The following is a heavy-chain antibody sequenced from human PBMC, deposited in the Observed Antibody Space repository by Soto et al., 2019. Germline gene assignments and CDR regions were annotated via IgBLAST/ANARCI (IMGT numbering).Heavy chain of an antibody. J-gene: IGHJ3*02. V-gene: IGHV3-15*01. CDR2: IKSKTAGGTT. D-gene: IGHD3-3*01. Sequence: GGSLRLSCAASGFTLSNAWMSWDRQAPGKGLEWVGRIKSKTAGGTTDYAAPVKGRFTISRDDTKNTLYLQMNSLKAEDTAVYYCTTSRSSVDFLFFDIWGQGTMVTV. CDR1: GFTLSNAW. CDR3: TTSRSSVDFLFFDI.